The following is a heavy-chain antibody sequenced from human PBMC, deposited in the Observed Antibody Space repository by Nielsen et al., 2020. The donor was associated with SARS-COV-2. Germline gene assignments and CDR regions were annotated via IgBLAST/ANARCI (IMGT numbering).Heavy chain of an antibody. D-gene: IGHD1-26*01. Sequence: GESLKISCAASGFTFSSYGMHWVRQAPGKGLEWVAVISYDGSNKYYADSVKGRFTISRDNSKNTLYLQMNSLRAEDTAVYYCARDTSGSYYVSWFDPWGQGTLVTVSS. CDR3: ARDTSGSYYVSWFDP. J-gene: IGHJ5*02. CDR1: GFTFSSYG. CDR2: ISYDGSNK. V-gene: IGHV3-30*03.